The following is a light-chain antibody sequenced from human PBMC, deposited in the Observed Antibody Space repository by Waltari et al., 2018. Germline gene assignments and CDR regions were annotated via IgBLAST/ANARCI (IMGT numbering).Light chain of an antibody. CDR3: ATWDGRVNGVL. V-gene: IGLV1-44*01. CDR2: SNA. CDR1: NYNIGSGP. J-gene: IGLJ2*01. Sequence: QSVLTQAPSVSGTPGQRVTISFSGTNYNIGSGPVNWYQQVPGMSPKLLIYSNAQRPSGVPDRFSGSKSGTSASLAISGLQSEDEADYYCATWDGRVNGVLFGGGTKVTVL.